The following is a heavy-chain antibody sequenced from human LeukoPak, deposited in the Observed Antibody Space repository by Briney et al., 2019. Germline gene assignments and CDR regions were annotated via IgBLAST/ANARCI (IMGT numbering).Heavy chain of an antibody. CDR3: ARRAPSHDFDD. CDR2: ISSSGSTI. Sequence: GGSLRLSCAASGFTFSDYYMSWIRQAPGKGLEWVSYISSSGSTIYYADSVKGRFTISRDNAKNSLYLQMNSLRVEDTALYYCARRAPSHDFDDWGQGTLVTVSS. J-gene: IGHJ4*02. V-gene: IGHV3-11*04. CDR1: GFTFSDYY.